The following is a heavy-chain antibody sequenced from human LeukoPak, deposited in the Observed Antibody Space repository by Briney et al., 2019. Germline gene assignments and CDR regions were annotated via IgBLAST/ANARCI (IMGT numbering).Heavy chain of an antibody. CDR3: AKDNRRHYTSGPNPDSLH. CDR1: GFIFNNYA. CDR2: ISWSSGSI. D-gene: IGHD6-19*01. Sequence: GGSLRLSCAGSGFIFNNYAMHWVRQPPGKGLEWVSGISWSSGSIDYADSVKGRFTISRDNAKNSLYLQMNSLRVEDTAFYYCAKDNRRHYTSGPNPDSLHWGQGALVTVSS. J-gene: IGHJ4*02. V-gene: IGHV3-9*01.